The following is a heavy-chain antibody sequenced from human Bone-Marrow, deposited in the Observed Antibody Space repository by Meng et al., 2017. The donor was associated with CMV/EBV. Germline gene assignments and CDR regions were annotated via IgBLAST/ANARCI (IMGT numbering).Heavy chain of an antibody. CDR1: GFTFSRYD. V-gene: IGHV3-23*01. CDR3: AKDGSGSSYRHFQH. J-gene: IGHJ1*01. CDR2: ISGSGVST. Sequence: ASGFTFSRYDMSWVRQGPGKGLEWVSAISGSGVSTDYTDSVKGRFTISRDNSKNTLYLQMNSLRAEDTAVYYCAKDGSGSSYRHFQHWGQGTLVTVSS. D-gene: IGHD1-26*01.